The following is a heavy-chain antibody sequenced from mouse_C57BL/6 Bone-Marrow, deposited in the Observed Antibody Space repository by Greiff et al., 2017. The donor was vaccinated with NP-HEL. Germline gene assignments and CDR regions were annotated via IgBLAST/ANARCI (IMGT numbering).Heavy chain of an antibody. CDR3: ARDDYGSSYWDFDV. D-gene: IGHD1-1*01. Sequence: EVQRVESEGGLVQPGSSMKLSCTASGFTFSDYYMAWVRQVPEKGLEWVANINYDGSSTYYLDSLKSRFIISRDNAKNILYLQMSSLKSEDTATYYCARDDYGSSYWDFDVWGTGTTVTVSS. J-gene: IGHJ1*03. CDR2: INYDGSST. V-gene: IGHV5-16*01. CDR1: GFTFSDYY.